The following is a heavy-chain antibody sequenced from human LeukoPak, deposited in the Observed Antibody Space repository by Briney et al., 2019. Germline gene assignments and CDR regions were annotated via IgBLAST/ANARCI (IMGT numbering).Heavy chain of an antibody. CDR3: ARCPVPYNWNYGDY. CDR1: GFTFSSYA. D-gene: IGHD1-1*01. CDR2: ISGSGGST. Sequence: GGSLRLSCAASGFTFSSYAMSWVRQAPGRGLEWVSVISGSGGSTDYADSVKGRFTISRDNSKNTLYLQMNSLRAEDTAVYYCARCPVPYNWNYGDYWGQGSLVTVSS. V-gene: IGHV3-23*01. J-gene: IGHJ4*02.